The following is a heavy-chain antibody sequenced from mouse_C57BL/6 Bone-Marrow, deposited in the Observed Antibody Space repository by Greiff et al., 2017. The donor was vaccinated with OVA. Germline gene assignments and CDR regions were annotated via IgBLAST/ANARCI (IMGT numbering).Heavy chain of an antibody. CDR2: INANNGGT. CDR3: ARGGYYDDDGGAWFAY. Sequence: EVQLQQPGPELAKPGASVKIPCKASGYTFTDYYMDWVKQSHGKSLEWIGEINANNGGTIYNQKFKGKATLTVDKSSSTAYMELRSLTSEDTAVYYCARGGYYDDDGGAWFAYWGQGTLITVSA. D-gene: IGHD2-4*01. V-gene: IGHV1-18*01. J-gene: IGHJ3*01. CDR1: GYTFTDYY.